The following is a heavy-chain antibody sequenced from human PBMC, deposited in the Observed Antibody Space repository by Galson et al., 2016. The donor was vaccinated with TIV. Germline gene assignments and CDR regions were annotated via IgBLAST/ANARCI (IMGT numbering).Heavy chain of an antibody. CDR2: IDWDDDK. D-gene: IGHD3-22*01. CDR1: GFSLNTDGMC. CDR3: ARISGYYDSSGHYIPRSFDY. Sequence: PALVKPPQTLTLTCTFSGFSLNTDGMCVNWIRQPPGKALEWLARIDWDDDKPYTSSLKTRLTISKDTSKNQVVLTMTNMDPVDTATYYCARISGYYDSSGHYIPRSFDYWGQGALVTVSS. V-gene: IGHV2-70*11. J-gene: IGHJ4*02.